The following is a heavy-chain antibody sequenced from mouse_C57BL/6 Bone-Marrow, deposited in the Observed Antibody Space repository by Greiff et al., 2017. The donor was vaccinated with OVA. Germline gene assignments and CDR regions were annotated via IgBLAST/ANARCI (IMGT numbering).Heavy chain of an antibody. J-gene: IGHJ2*01. CDR2: IDPNSGGT. CDR1: GYTFTSYW. Sequence: VQLQQSGPELVKPGASVKISCKASGYTFTSYWMHWVKQRPGRGLEWIGRIDPNSGGTKYNEKFKSKATLTVDKPSSTAYMQLSSLTSEDSAVYYCARWGFYDYNYFDYWGQGTTLTVSS. CDR3: ARWGFYDYNYFDY. D-gene: IGHD2-4*01. V-gene: IGHV1-72*01.